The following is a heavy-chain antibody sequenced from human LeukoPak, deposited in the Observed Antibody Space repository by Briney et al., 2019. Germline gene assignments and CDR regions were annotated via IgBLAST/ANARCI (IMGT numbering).Heavy chain of an antibody. Sequence: PGGSLRLSCAASGFTFSSYAMHGVRQAPGKGLEWVAVISYEGSNKYYADSVKGRFTISRDNYTNTLYVQMYSLSADDRSVFYWARSKARREGYYFDYWGQGTLVTVSS. CDR1: GFTFSSYA. CDR3: ARSKARREGYYFDY. V-gene: IGHV3-30*14. CDR2: ISYEGSNK. D-gene: IGHD6-6*01. J-gene: IGHJ4*02.